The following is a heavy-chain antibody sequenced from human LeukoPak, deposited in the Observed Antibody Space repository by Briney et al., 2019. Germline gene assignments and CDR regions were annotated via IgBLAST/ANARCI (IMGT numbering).Heavy chain of an antibody. D-gene: IGHD3-22*01. V-gene: IGHV3-23*01. J-gene: IGHJ4*02. CDR3: AKEFGHYYDSSGYYYDY. Sequence: GGSLRLSCAASGFTFSSYAMSWVRQAPGKGLEWVSAISGSGGSTYYAESVKGRFTISRDNSKNTLYLQMNSLRAEDTAVYYCAKEFGHYYDSSGYYYDYWGQGTLVTVSS. CDR2: ISGSGGST. CDR1: GFTFSSYA.